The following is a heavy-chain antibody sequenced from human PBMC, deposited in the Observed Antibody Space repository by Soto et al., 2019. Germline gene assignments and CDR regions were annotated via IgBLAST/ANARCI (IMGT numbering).Heavy chain of an antibody. CDR2: ISTDGTIT. Sequence: EVQLVESGGGLVQPGGSLRLSCVASGFSFSSYWMHWVRRAPGKGLEWVSRISTDGTITNYPDSVKGRFTISRDNAKNKLYLQMNSLRAEDTAVYYCAGPTAVNPWLVDYWGQGTLVTVSS. CDR1: GFSFSSYW. D-gene: IGHD3-9*01. CDR3: AGPTAVNPWLVDY. V-gene: IGHV3-74*01. J-gene: IGHJ4*02.